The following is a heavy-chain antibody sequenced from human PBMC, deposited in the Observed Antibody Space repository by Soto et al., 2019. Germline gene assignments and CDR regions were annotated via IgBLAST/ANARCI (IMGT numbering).Heavy chain of an antibody. CDR2: IYSSGTT. J-gene: IGHJ4*02. V-gene: IGHV4-31*03. CDR1: GASISSGGYY. Sequence: SETLSLTCNVSGASISSGGYYWSWIRQQQGKGLEWIGYIYSSGTTYYNLSLKSRVAISVDTSKNQFSLRLSSVTAADTAVYYCARDFDSSASHFAYWGQGSLVTVSS. D-gene: IGHD3-22*01. CDR3: ARDFDSSASHFAY.